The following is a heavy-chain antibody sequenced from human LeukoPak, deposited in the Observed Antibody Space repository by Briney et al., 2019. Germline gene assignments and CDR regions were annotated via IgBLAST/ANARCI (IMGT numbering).Heavy chain of an antibody. CDR1: GFTLSSYA. CDR2: IRYDGSLK. V-gene: IGHV3-30*02. D-gene: IGHD3-22*01. J-gene: IGHJ4*02. Sequence: GGSLRLSCVASGFTLSSYAMHWVRQAPGKGLEWVAFIRYDGSLKNYADSVKGRFTISRDNSKNTLYLQMNSLRGDDTAVYYCANLPLYDSSGPEDYSGQGTLVTVSS. CDR3: ANLPLYDSSGPEDY.